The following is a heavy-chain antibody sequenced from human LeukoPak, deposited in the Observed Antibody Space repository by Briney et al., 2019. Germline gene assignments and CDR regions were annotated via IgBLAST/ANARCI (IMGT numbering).Heavy chain of an antibody. V-gene: IGHV3-30*04. CDR1: GFTFSIYA. D-gene: IGHD3-16*01. J-gene: IGHJ4*02. Sequence: PGRSLRLSCEAFGFTFSIYAVNWVRQAPGKGLEWVAMISPDGTEKYYADSVRGRFTISRDNSNNTLYLQMNSLRAEDTAAYYCAKVGADDYAWRSYYYWGQGTVITVSS. CDR2: ISPDGTEK. CDR3: AKVGADDYAWRSYYY.